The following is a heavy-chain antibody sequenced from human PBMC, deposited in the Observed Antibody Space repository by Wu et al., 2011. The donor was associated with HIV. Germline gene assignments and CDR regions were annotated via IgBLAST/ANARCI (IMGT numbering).Heavy chain of an antibody. CDR2: ISADNGDT. D-gene: IGHD3-22*01. CDR1: GYTFTNYG. Sequence: QVQLVQSGAEVKKPGASVKVSCKASGYTFTNYGISWVRQAPGQGLEWMGWISADNGDTNYAQKLQGRVTMTTDTSTSTAYMELSSLRSEDTAMYYCARALVDSSGYLLSALYWGQGTLVTVSS. V-gene: IGHV1-18*01. J-gene: IGHJ4*02. CDR3: ARALVDSSGYLLSALY.